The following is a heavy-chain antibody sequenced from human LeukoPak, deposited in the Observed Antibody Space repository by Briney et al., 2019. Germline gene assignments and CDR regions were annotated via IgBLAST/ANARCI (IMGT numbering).Heavy chain of an antibody. J-gene: IGHJ4*02. Sequence: SETLSLTCTVSGGSISSYYWSWIRQPAGKGLEWIGRIYTSGSTNYNPSLKSRVTMSVDTSKNQFSLKLSSVTAADTAVYYCARQGCSGGSCYLDYWGQGTLVTVSS. CDR1: GGSISSYY. V-gene: IGHV4-4*07. CDR3: ARQGCSGGSCYLDY. CDR2: IYTSGST. D-gene: IGHD2-15*01.